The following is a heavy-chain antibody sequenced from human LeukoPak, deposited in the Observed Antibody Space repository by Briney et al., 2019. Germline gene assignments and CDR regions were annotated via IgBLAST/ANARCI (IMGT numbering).Heavy chain of an antibody. D-gene: IGHD3-10*01. V-gene: IGHV3-20*04. CDR1: GFTFDDYG. CDR2: INWNGGST. CDR3: AREVSDGSGSYFTYYFDY. Sequence: PGGSLRLSCAASGFTFDDYGMSWVRQAPGKGLEWVSGINWNGGSTGYADSVKGRFTISRDNAKNSLYLQMNSLRAEDTALYYCAREVSDGSGSYFTYYFDYWGQGTLVTVSS. J-gene: IGHJ4*02.